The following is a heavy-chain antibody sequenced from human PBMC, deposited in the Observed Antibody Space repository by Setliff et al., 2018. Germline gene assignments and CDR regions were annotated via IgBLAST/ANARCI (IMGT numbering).Heavy chain of an antibody. CDR2: INAGNGNT. J-gene: IGHJ5*02. D-gene: IGHD3-10*01. CDR1: GYIFTYYA. V-gene: IGHV1-3*01. Sequence: ASVKVSCKASGYIFTYYAIHWVRQAPGQRLEWMGWINAGNGNTKYSQKFQGRVTMTRNTSISTAYMELSSPRSEDTAVYYCARAELLWFGGFDPWGQGTLVTVSS. CDR3: ARAELLWFGGFDP.